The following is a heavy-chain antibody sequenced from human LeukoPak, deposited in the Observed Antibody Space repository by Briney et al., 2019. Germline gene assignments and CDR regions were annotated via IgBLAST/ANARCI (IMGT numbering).Heavy chain of an antibody. D-gene: IGHD4-23*01. CDR1: GGTFSSYA. CDR2: IIPIFGTA. J-gene: IGHJ4*02. V-gene: IGHV1-69*05. CDR3: ARAGRIYGGNPFDY. Sequence: SVKVSCKASGGTFSSYAVSWVRQAPGQGLEWMGVIIPIFGTANYAQKFQGRVTITTDESTSTAYMELSSLRSEDTAVYYCARAGRIYGGNPFDYWGQGTLVTVSS.